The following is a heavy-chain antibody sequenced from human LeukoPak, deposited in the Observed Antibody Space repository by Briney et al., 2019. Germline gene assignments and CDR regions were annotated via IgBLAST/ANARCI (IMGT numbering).Heavy chain of an antibody. Sequence: GASVRVSCKASGYTFTSYYMHWVRQAPGQGLEWMGIINPSGGATTYAQRFQGRVTMTRDTSTSTVYMELSSLRFEDTAVYYYARDLPHPGIAVADPTYWGQGTLVTVSS. CDR2: INPSGGAT. V-gene: IGHV1-46*01. D-gene: IGHD6-19*01. J-gene: IGHJ4*02. CDR3: ARDLPHPGIAVADPTY. CDR1: GYTFTSYY.